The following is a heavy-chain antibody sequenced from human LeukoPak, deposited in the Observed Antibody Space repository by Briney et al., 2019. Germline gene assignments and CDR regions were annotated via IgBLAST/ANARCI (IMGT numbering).Heavy chain of an antibody. J-gene: IGHJ4*02. CDR2: IYTSGST. Sequence: KTSETLSLTCTVSGGSISSYYWSWIRQPAGKGLEWIGRIYTSGSTNYNPSLKSRVTMSVDTSKNQFSLKLSSVTAADTAVYYCARRYCSGGSCYNDYWGQGTLVTVSS. D-gene: IGHD2-15*01. CDR1: GGSISSYY. V-gene: IGHV4-4*07. CDR3: ARRYCSGGSCYNDY.